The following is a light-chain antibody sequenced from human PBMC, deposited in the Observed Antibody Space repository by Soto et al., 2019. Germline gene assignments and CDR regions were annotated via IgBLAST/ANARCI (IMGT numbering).Light chain of an antibody. CDR2: GAS. CDR1: QSVSSNY. J-gene: IGKJ1*01. V-gene: IGKV3-20*01. Sequence: EIVLTQSPGTLSLSPGERATLSCRASQSVSSNYLAWYQQKPGQAPRLLIYGASSRATGIPDRFSGSGSGTDFTLTISRLEPEDFAVYYCLQYGNSPLTFGQGTKVEIK. CDR3: LQYGNSPLT.